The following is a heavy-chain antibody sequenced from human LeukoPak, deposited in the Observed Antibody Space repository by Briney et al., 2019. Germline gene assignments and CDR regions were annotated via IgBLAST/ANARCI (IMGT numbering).Heavy chain of an antibody. J-gene: IGHJ4*02. CDR1: GGSISSYY. CDR3: AREGYYDSSGYSSLIDY. Sequence: PSETLSLTCTVSGGSISSYYWSWIRQPAGKGLEWIGRIYTSGSTNYNPSLKSRVTMSVDTSKNQFSLKLSSVTAADTAVYYCAREGYYDSSGYSSLIDYWGQGTLVTVSS. V-gene: IGHV4-4*07. D-gene: IGHD3-22*01. CDR2: IYTSGST.